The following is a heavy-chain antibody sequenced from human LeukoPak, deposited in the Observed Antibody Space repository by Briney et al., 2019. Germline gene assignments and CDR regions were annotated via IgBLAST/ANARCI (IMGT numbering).Heavy chain of an antibody. CDR3: AGDPGGSGGDCSLGAFDV. V-gene: IGHV4-4*07. Sequence: SQTLYLTCAVSGGSTSRYYWSWIRQPAGKGLEYIGRMHTGGYANYNPSLNSRVTISVDKSNNHFSLKLSSVTAADTAMYYCAGDPGGSGGDCSLGAFDVWGQGTMVTGSS. D-gene: IGHD2-21*02. CDR2: MHTGGYA. J-gene: IGHJ3*01. CDR1: GGSTSRYY.